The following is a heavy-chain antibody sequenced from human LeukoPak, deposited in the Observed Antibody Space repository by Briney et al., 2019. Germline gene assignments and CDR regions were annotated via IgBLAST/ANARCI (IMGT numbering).Heavy chain of an antibody. J-gene: IGHJ6*02. D-gene: IGHD1-1*01. CDR3: ARDAGTGYYYYGMDV. Sequence: ASVKVSCKASGHTFTSYGISWVRQAPGQGLEWMGWISAYNGNTNYAQKLQGRVTMTTDTSTSTAYMELRSLRSDDTAVYYCARDAGTGYYYYGMDVWGQGTTVTVSS. CDR2: ISAYNGNT. CDR1: GHTFTSYG. V-gene: IGHV1-18*01.